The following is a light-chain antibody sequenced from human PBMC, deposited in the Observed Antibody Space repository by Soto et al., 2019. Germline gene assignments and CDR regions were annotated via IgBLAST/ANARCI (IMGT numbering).Light chain of an antibody. Sequence: DIQMTQSPSSLSASIGDRVTLTCRASQNIRNILHLYQQKPGKAPKLLIYAASNLKSGVPSRFSGSGFGTDFTLTISSLQPEDFATYYCQQSYNTPRTCGQGTRLEIK. J-gene: IGKJ1*01. CDR3: QQSYNTPRT. CDR2: AAS. V-gene: IGKV1-39*01. CDR1: QNIRNI.